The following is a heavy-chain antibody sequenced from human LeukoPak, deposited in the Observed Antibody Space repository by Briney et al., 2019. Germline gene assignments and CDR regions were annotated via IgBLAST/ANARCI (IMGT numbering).Heavy chain of an antibody. CDR2: LTDSGGTT. D-gene: IGHD5-24*01. J-gene: IGHJ3*02. V-gene: IGHV3-23*01. CDR1: GFTFSSYA. CDR3: AKKRDAFDI. Sequence: GGSLRLSCVASGFTFSSYAMGWVRQAPGKRPEWVSSLTDSGGTTYYVDPVKGRFAISRDNSKNTLYLHMNSLRAEDTAMYYCAKKRDAFDIWGQGTVAAVSS.